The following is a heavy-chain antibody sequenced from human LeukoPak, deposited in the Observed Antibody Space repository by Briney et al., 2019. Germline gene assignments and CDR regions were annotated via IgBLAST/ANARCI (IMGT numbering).Heavy chain of an antibody. Sequence: GESLKISSKGSAYIFTNYWIGWVRQMPGKGLEWMGITYPGDSDTKYSPSFQGQVTISADKSISHAHLQWSSLKASDSAMYYCARRGFCSGGNCFSNPFDIWGQGTVVTVSS. CDR3: ARRGFCSGGNCFSNPFDI. CDR1: AYIFTNYW. V-gene: IGHV5-51*01. D-gene: IGHD2-15*01. J-gene: IGHJ3*02. CDR2: TYPGDSDT.